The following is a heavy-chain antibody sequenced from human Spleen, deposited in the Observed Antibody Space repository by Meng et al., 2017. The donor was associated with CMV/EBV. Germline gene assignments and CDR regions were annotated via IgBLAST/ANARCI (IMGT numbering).Heavy chain of an antibody. CDR2: IYPGDSDT. D-gene: IGHD1/OR15-1a*01. J-gene: IGHJ4*02. Sequence: KVSCKASGYTFTSYDINWVRQMPGKGLEWMGFIYPGDSDTRYSPSFQGQVTISADKSISTAYLQWSSLQAPDTAMYYCARQSPYNWDTYYFDYWGQGTLVTVSS. CDR1: GYTFTSYD. V-gene: IGHV5-51*01. CDR3: ARQSPYNWDTYYFDY.